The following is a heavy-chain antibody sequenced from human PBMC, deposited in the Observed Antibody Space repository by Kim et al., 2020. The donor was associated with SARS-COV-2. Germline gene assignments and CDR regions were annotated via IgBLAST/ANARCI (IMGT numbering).Heavy chain of an antibody. J-gene: IGHJ6*02. D-gene: IGHD3-10*01. Sequence: SETLSLTCTVSGGSISSYYWSWIRQPPGKGLEWIGYIYYSGSTNYNPSLKSRVTISVDTSKNQFSLKLSSVTAADTAVYYCARGNAGFGELLALHYYYYGMDVWGQGTTVTVSS. CDR3: ARGNAGFGELLALHYYYYGMDV. CDR2: IYYSGST. V-gene: IGHV4-59*01. CDR1: GGSISSYY.